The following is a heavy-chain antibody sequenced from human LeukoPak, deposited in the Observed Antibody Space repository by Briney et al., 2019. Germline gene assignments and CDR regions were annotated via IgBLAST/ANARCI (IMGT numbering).Heavy chain of an antibody. Sequence: ASVKVSCKASGYTFTSYYMHWVRQAPGQGLEWMGIINPSGGSTSYAQKFQGRVTMTRDTSTSTVYMELSSLRSEDTAVYYCARAGVVVAATPGTYFDYWGQGTLVTVSS. CDR1: GYTFTSYY. J-gene: IGHJ4*02. D-gene: IGHD2-15*01. V-gene: IGHV1-46*03. CDR2: INPSGGST. CDR3: ARAGVVVAATPGTYFDY.